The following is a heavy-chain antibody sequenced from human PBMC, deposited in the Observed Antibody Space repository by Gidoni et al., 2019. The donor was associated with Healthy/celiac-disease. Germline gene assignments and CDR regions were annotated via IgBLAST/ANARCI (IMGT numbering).Heavy chain of an antibody. J-gene: IGHJ6*02. CDR1: GYTFTGSY. CDR2: INPNRGGT. CDR3: ARSGGGDCSSTSCRYPLGYYYYGMDV. Sequence: QVQLVQSGAEVKKPGASVKVSCKASGYTFTGSYMHWVRQAPGQGLEWMGWINPNRGGTNYAQKFQGRFTMTRDTSISTAYMELSRLRSDDTAVYYCARSGGGDCSSTSCRYPLGYYYYGMDVWGQGTTVTVSS. D-gene: IGHD2-2*01. V-gene: IGHV1-2*02.